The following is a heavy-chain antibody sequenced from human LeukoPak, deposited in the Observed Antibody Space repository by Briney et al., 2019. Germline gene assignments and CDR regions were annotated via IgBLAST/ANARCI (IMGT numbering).Heavy chain of an antibody. J-gene: IGHJ5*02. CDR2: INHSGST. CDR3: ARGVWYSAGNWFDP. V-gene: IGHV4-34*09. D-gene: IGHD2-21*02. CDR1: GGSFSGYY. Sequence: SETLSLTCAVYGGSFSGYYWSWIRQPPGKGLEWIGEINHSGSTYYNPSLKSRVTISVDMSNKQFSLKLNSVTAADTAVYYCARGVWYSAGNWFDPWGQGTPVTVSS.